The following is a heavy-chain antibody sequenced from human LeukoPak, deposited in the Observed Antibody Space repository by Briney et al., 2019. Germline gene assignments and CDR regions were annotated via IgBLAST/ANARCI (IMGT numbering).Heavy chain of an antibody. V-gene: IGHV4-4*07. D-gene: IGHD3-3*01. CDR1: GGSISSYY. Sequence: SETLSLTCTVSGGSISSYYWSWIRQPAGKGLEWIGRIYTSGSTNYNPSLKSRVTMSVDTSKNQFSLKLSSVTAADTAVYYCTRDYDFWSAFDYWGQGTLVTVSS. CDR2: IYTSGST. CDR3: TRDYDFWSAFDY. J-gene: IGHJ4*02.